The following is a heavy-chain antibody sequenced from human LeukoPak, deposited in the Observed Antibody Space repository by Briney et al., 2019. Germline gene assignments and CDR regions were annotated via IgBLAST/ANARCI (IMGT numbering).Heavy chain of an antibody. D-gene: IGHD1-26*01. CDR2: IYSSGST. Sequence: SETLSLTCTVSGGSIRNYYWSWLRQPPGKGLEWIGYIYSSGSTKYNPSLKSRVTMSVDTSKNQFSLKLSSVTAADAAVYYCARNPSWVGAPGAFDIWGQGTMVTVSS. J-gene: IGHJ3*02. V-gene: IGHV4-4*09. CDR1: GGSIRNYY. CDR3: ARNPSWVGAPGAFDI.